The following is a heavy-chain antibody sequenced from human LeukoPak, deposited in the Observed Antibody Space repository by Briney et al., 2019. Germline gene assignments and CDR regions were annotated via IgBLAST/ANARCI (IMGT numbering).Heavy chain of an antibody. Sequence: GESLKISCKGSGYSFNSYWIVWVRQMPGKGLGWMGIIYPGDSETRYSPSFQGQVTISADKSFNTAYLQWSSLRASDTAIYYCARHDITGYYQFDYWGQGTLVSVSS. D-gene: IGHD3-22*01. CDR1: GYSFNSYW. V-gene: IGHV5-51*01. CDR3: ARHDITGYYQFDY. J-gene: IGHJ4*02. CDR2: IYPGDSET.